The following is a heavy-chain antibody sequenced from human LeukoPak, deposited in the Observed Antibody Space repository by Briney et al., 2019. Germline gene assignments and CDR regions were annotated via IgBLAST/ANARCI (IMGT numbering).Heavy chain of an antibody. V-gene: IGHV1-2*02. J-gene: IGHJ4*02. Sequence: ASVKVSCKTSGYTFTGHYIHWVRQAPGQGLQWVGWVNANNGATHCAQKLQDRVTMTRDTSISTAYMELSRLISDDTAVYYCARDQNYYDANTYYGIDCWGQGTLVTVSS. D-gene: IGHD3-22*01. CDR1: GYTFTGHY. CDR3: ARDQNYYDANTYYGIDC. CDR2: VNANNGAT.